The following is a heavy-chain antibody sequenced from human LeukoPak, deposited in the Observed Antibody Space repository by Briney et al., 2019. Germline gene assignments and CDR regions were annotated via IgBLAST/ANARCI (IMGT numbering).Heavy chain of an antibody. V-gene: IGHV4-39*07. CDR2: IYYSGST. CDR1: GGSISSSDYY. J-gene: IGHJ4*02. D-gene: IGHD6-19*01. Sequence: SETLSLTCTVSGGSISSSDYYWGWIRQPPGKGLEWIGSIYYSGSTYYNPSLKSRVTISVDTSKNQFSLKLSSVTAADTAVYYCARLLYSSGWYGDYWGQGTLVTVSS. CDR3: ARLLYSSGWYGDY.